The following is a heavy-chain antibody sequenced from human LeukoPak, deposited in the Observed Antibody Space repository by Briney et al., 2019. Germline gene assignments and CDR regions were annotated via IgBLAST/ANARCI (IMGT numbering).Heavy chain of an antibody. CDR2: INSDGSST. Sequence: GSLRLSCAASGFTFSTYWMSWVRQAPGKGLVWVSRINSDGSSTSYADSVKGRFTISRDNAKNTLYLQMNSLRAEDTAVYYCARDGDCSSTSCFDLWGRGTLVTVSS. D-gene: IGHD2-2*01. J-gene: IGHJ2*01. V-gene: IGHV3-74*01. CDR3: ARDGDCSSTSCFDL. CDR1: GFTFSTYW.